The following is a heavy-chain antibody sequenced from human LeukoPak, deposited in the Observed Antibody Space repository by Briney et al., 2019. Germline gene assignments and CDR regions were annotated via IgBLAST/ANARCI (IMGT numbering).Heavy chain of an antibody. J-gene: IGHJ4*02. V-gene: IGHV3-33*01. CDR2: IWADGSYK. Sequence: GGSLRLSCAASGFTFSTFAMHWVRQAPGKGLEWVAIIWADGSYKYYADSVKGRFSISRDNSKHTLYLQMNSLGAEDTAVYYCARVLDTAGMAYWGQGTLVTVSS. CDR1: GFTFSTFA. CDR3: ARVLDTAGMAY. D-gene: IGHD5-18*01.